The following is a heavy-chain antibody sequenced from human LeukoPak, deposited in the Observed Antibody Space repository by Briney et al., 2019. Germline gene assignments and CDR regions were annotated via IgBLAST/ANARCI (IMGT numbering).Heavy chain of an antibody. D-gene: IGHD5-24*01. V-gene: IGHV4-34*01. CDR1: GGSFSGYY. CDR3: ARRVKGRWLQLKYYFDY. CDR2: INHSGST. J-gene: IGHJ4*02. Sequence: SETLSLTCAVYGGSFSGYYWSWIRQPPGKGLEWIGEINHSGSTNYNPSLKSRVTISVDTSKNQFSLKLSSVTAADTAVYYCARRVKGRWLQLKYYFDYWGQGTLVTVSS.